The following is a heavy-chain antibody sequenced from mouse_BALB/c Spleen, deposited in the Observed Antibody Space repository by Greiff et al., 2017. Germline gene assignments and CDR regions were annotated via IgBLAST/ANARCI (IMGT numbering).Heavy chain of an antibody. CDR1: GFSLNSYG. D-gene: IGHD1-2*01. CDR3: ARNLITTATFDY. J-gene: IGHJ2*01. CDR2: IWSGGST. Sequence: QVQLKESGPGLVQPSQSLSITCTVSGFSLNSYGVHWVRQSPGKGLEWLGVIWSGGSTDYNAAFISRLSISKDNSKSQVFFKMNSLQASDTAIYYCARNLITTATFDYWGQGTTLTVSS. V-gene: IGHV2-2*02.